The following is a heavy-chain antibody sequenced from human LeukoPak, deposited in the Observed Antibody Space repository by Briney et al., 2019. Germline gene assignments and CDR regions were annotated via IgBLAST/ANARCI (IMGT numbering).Heavy chain of an antibody. CDR3: ARAPFRSTCAFDI. V-gene: IGHV3-53*01. Sequence: PGGSLRLSCAASGFTFSSYAMSWVRQAPGKGLEWVSVIYSGGSTYYADSVKGRFTISRDNSKNTLYLQMNSLRAEDTAVYYCARAPFRSTCAFDIWGQGTMVTVSS. D-gene: IGHD5/OR15-5a*01. CDR2: IYSGGST. J-gene: IGHJ3*02. CDR1: GFTFSSYA.